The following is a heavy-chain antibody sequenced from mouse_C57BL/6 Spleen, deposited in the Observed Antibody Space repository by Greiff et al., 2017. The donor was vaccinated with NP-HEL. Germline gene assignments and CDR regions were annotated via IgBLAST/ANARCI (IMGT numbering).Heavy chain of an antibody. V-gene: IGHV1-50*01. CDR3: ESSMITSDMDY. D-gene: IGHD2-4*01. CDR2: IDPSDSYT. CDR1: GYTFTSYW. Sequence: QVQLQESGAELVKPGASVKLSCKASGYTFTSYWMQWVKQRPGQGLEWIGEIDPSDSYTNYNQKFKGKATLTVDTSSSTAYMQLSSLTSEDSAVYYCESSMITSDMDYWGQGTSVTVSS. J-gene: IGHJ4*01.